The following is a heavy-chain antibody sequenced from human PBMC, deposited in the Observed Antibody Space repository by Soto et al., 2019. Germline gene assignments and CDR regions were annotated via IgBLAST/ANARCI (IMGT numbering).Heavy chain of an antibody. V-gene: IGHV4-59*01. CDR1: GGSISSYY. CDR3: ARSDGRY. Sequence: QVQLQESGPGLVKPSETLSLTCTVSGGSISSYYWSWIRQPPGKGLEWIGYIYYSGSTNYNPSLTRRVTISGDTSKNQFALKLSSVTAADTAVYYCARSDGRYWGQGTLVTVSS. J-gene: IGHJ4*02. CDR2: IYYSGST.